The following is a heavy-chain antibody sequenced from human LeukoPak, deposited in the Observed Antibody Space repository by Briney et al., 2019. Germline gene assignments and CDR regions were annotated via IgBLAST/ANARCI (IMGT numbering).Heavy chain of an antibody. Sequence: SETLSLTCAVYGGSFSGYYWSWIRQPPGKGLEWIEEINHSGSTNYNPSLKSRVTISVDTSKNQFSLKLSSVTAADTAVYFCARVRFGEAYFDYWGQGTLVTVSS. D-gene: IGHD3-10*01. J-gene: IGHJ4*02. CDR2: INHSGST. CDR1: GGSFSGYY. CDR3: ARVRFGEAYFDY. V-gene: IGHV4-34*01.